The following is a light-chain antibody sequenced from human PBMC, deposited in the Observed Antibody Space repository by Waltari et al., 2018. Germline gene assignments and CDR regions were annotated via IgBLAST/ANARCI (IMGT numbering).Light chain of an antibody. Sequence: QSVLTQPPSVSAAPGQKVTISCSGSGPHIGATYVSWYQQLPRTIPKVVIYYNNRGPSGIPDRFSGSNSGTSATLGITGLQTGDEADYYCGTWDSSLSIGVFGGGTKLTVL. V-gene: IGLV1-51*01. J-gene: IGLJ2*01. CDR2: YNN. CDR1: GPHIGATY. CDR3: GTWDSSLSIGV.